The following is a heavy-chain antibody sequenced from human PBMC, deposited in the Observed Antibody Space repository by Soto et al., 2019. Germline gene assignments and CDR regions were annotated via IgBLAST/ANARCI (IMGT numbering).Heavy chain of an antibody. CDR2: INAGNGNT. V-gene: IGHV1-3*05. CDR3: ARVSGYSLPDY. Sequence: QVQLVQSGAEEKKPGASVKVSCKASGYTFTNYATHWVRQAPGQRLEWMGWINAGNGNTKYSKKFQGRVTITRDTSASTAYMELSSLRSEDTAVYYCARVSGYSLPDYWGQGTLVTVSS. CDR1: GYTFTNYA. D-gene: IGHD5-12*01. J-gene: IGHJ4*02.